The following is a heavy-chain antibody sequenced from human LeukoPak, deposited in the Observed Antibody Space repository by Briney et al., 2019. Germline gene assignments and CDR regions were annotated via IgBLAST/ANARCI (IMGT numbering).Heavy chain of an antibody. D-gene: IGHD1-26*01. CDR1: GFTFSSYA. J-gene: IGHJ3*02. Sequence: GGSLRLSCAASGFTFSSYAMSWVRQAPGKGLEWVANIKQDGSEKYYVDSVKGRFTISRDNPKNSLYLQMNSLSAEDTAVYYCASGGGATRSGYAFDMWGQGTMVTVSS. CDR2: IKQDGSEK. CDR3: ASGGGATRSGYAFDM. V-gene: IGHV3-7*01.